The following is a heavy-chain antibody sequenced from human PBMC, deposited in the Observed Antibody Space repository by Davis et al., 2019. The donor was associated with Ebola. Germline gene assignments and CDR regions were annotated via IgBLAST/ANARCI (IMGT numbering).Heavy chain of an antibody. J-gene: IGHJ6*02. CDR3: ARVRGYCSSTSSPAYGMDV. CDR2: FIPVYGAA. D-gene: IGHD2-2*01. V-gene: IGHV1-69*13. CDR1: GGTFSSYS. Sequence: SVKVSCKAPGGTFSSYSIIWVRQAPGQGLEWMGGFIPVYGAANYAQKFQGRVTITADESPSTAYMELRSLTSENTAVYYCARVRGYCSSTSSPAYGMDVWGQGTTVTVSS.